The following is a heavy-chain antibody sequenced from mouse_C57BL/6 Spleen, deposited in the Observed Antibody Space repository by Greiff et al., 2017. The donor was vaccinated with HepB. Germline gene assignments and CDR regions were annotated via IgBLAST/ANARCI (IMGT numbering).Heavy chain of an antibody. CDR2: INPSTGGT. V-gene: IGHV1-42*01. CDR1: GYSFTGYY. J-gene: IGHJ3*01. CDR3: ARVVGDDSNWGCAY. Sequence: EVKLVESGPELVKPGASVKISCKASGYSFTGYYMNWVKQSPEKSLEWIGEINPSTGGTTYNQKFKAKATLTVDKSSSTAYMQLKSLTSEDSAVYYCARVVGDDSNWGCAYWGQGTLVTVSA. D-gene: IGHD2-5*01.